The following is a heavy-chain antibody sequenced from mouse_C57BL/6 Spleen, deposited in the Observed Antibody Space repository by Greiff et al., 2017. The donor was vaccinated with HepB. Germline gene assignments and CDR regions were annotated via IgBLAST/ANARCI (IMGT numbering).Heavy chain of an antibody. D-gene: IGHD1-1*01. J-gene: IGHJ3*01. CDR2: IDPSDSYT. V-gene: IGHV1-59*01. Sequence: VQLQQSGAELVRPGTSVKLSCKASGYTFTSYWMHWVKQRPGQGLEWIGVIDPSDSYTNYNQKFKGKATLTVDTSSSTAYMQLSSLTSEDSAVYYCASIYYYGSSSSGFAYWGQGTLVTVSA. CDR1: GYTFTSYW. CDR3: ASIYYYGSSSSGFAY.